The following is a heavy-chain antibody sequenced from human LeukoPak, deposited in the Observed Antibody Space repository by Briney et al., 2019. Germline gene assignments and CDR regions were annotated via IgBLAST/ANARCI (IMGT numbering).Heavy chain of an antibody. J-gene: IGHJ4*02. CDR2: IRSDGSDT. Sequence: GSLRLSCAASGFTFSDTWMHRVRQAPGKGLVWVSRIRSDGSDTRYAESVKGRFTISRDNAKNTLYLQMNSLRAEDTAVYYCARDWFHAIDYWGQGTLVTVSS. CDR3: ARDWFHAIDY. CDR1: GFTFSDTW. D-gene: IGHD2/OR15-2a*01. V-gene: IGHV3-74*01.